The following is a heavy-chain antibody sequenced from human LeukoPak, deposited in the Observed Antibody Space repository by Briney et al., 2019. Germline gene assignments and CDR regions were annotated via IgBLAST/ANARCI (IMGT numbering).Heavy chain of an antibody. CDR2: INWNGDST. D-gene: IGHD6-13*01. CDR3: ARRAYSSSWFVFDY. CDR1: GFTFDDYD. Sequence: GGSLRLSCAASGFTFDDYDMSWVRQAPGKGLEWVSGINWNGDSTGYADSVKGRFTISRDNAKNSLYPQMNSLRAEDTALYYCARRAYSSSWFVFDYWGQGTLVTVSS. J-gene: IGHJ4*02. V-gene: IGHV3-20*04.